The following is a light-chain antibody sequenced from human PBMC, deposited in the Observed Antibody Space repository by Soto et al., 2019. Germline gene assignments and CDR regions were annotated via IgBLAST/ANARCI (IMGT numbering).Light chain of an antibody. Sequence: QSVLTQPASVSGSPGQSIAIPCTGTRSDVGAYNYVSWYQQRPGKAPKLMISEVTNRPSGVSDRFSGSKSGNTASLTISGLQAEDEADYYCSSFTSRFTFVFGTGTKVTVL. CDR2: EVT. CDR1: RSDVGAYNY. J-gene: IGLJ1*01. CDR3: SSFTSRFTFV. V-gene: IGLV2-14*01.